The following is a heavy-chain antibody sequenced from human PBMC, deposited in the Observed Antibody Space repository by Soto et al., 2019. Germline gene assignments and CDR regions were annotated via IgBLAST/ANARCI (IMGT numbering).Heavy chain of an antibody. CDR1: GGTFSSYT. CDR2: IIPILGIA. V-gene: IGHV1-69*02. J-gene: IGHJ6*03. Sequence: GASVKVSCKASGGTFSSYTISWVRQAPGQGLEWMGRIIPILGIANYAQKFQGRVTITADKSTSTAYMELSSLRSEDTAVYYCASVTLSTVTTSFVYYYYYMDVWGKGTTVTVSS. D-gene: IGHD4-4*01. CDR3: ASVTLSTVTTSFVYYYYYMDV.